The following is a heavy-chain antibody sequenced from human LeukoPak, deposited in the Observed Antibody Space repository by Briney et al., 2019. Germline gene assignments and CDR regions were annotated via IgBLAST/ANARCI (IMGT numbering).Heavy chain of an antibody. Sequence: GGSLRLSCAASGFTFSSYSMNWVRQAPGKGLEWVSSMSSSSSYIYYADSVKGRFTISRDNAKNSLYLQMNSLRAEDTAVYYCARDRHQTEPYYYDSSGYPIDYWGQGTLVTVSS. J-gene: IGHJ4*02. CDR2: MSSSSSYI. CDR1: GFTFSSYS. V-gene: IGHV3-21*01. D-gene: IGHD3-22*01. CDR3: ARDRHQTEPYYYDSSGYPIDY.